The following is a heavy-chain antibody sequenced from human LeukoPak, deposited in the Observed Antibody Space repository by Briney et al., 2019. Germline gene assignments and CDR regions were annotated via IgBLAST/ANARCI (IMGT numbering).Heavy chain of an antibody. D-gene: IGHD1-26*01. CDR2: ISWNSGSI. V-gene: IGHV3-9*01. CDR3: ASRDGSYGY. CDR1: GFTFDDYA. J-gene: IGHJ4*02. Sequence: PGRSLRLSCAASGFTFDDYAMPWVRHAPGKGLEWVSGISWNSGSISYADSVKGRFTISRDNARNPLYLQMNSLRAEDTAVYYCASRDGSYGYWGQGTLVTVSS.